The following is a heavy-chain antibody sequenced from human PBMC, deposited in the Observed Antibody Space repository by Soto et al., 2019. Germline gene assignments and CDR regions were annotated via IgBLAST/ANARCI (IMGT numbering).Heavy chain of an antibody. CDR2: IYPGDSDT. J-gene: IGHJ4*02. Sequence: PGESLKISCKGSGYSFTSYWIGWVRQMPGKGLEWMGIIYPGDSDTRYSPSFQGQVTISADKSISTAYLQWSSLKASDTAMYYCARGRVRGYSGYDEENFDYWGQGXLVTVYS. CDR3: ARGRVRGYSGYDEENFDY. CDR1: GYSFTSYW. D-gene: IGHD5-12*01. V-gene: IGHV5-51*01.